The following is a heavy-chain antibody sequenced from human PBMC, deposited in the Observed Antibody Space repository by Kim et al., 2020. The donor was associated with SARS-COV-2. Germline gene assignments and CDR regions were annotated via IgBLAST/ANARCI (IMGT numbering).Heavy chain of an antibody. J-gene: IGHJ6*03. V-gene: IGHV3-33*01. Sequence: GGSLRLSCAASGFTFSSYGMHWVRQAPGKGLEWVAVIWYDGSNKYYADSVKGRFTISRDNSKNTLYLQMNSLRAEDTAVYYCARKRGDYYYYYMEVSGKGTTFTVSS. CDR2: IWYDGSNK. D-gene: IGHD2-15*01. CDR3: ARKRGDYYYYYMEV. CDR1: GFTFSSYG.